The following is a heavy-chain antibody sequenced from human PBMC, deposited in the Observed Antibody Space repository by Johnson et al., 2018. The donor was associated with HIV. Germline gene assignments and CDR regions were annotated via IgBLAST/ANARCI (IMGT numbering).Heavy chain of an antibody. Sequence: QVQLVESGGGVVQPGGSLRLSCAASGFTFSSYGMHWVRQAPGKGLEWVAFIRYDGSNKYYADSVKGRFTISRDNSKNTLYLQMNSLRAEDTAVYYCARDDTLGYCSGGSCPGAFDIWGKGTMVTVSS. D-gene: IGHD2-15*01. CDR2: IRYDGSNK. V-gene: IGHV3-30*02. CDR1: GFTFSSYG. CDR3: ARDDTLGYCSGGSCPGAFDI. J-gene: IGHJ3*02.